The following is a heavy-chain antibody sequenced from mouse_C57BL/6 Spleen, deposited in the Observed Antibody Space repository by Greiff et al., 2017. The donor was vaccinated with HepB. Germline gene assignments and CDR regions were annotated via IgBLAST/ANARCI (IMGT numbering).Heavy chain of an antibody. Sequence: QVQLQQSGPELVKPGASVKISCKASGYAFSSSWMNWVKQRPGKGLEWIGRIYPGDGDTNYNGKFKGKATLTADKSSSTAYMQLSSLTSEDSAVYFCARYYGSWASYFDYWGQGTTLTVSS. J-gene: IGHJ2*01. V-gene: IGHV1-82*01. D-gene: IGHD1-1*01. CDR3: ARYYGSWASYFDY. CDR2: IYPGDGDT. CDR1: GYAFSSSW.